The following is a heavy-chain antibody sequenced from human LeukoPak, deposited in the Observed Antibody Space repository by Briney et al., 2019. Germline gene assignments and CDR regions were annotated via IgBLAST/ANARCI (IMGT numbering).Heavy chain of an antibody. D-gene: IGHD6-19*01. J-gene: IGHJ4*02. CDR3: ARDGGIAVAGTTTNDY. CDR2: ISSSSSYI. V-gene: IGHV3-21*01. Sequence: PGGSLRLSCAASGFTFSSYIMNWVRQAPGKGLEWVSSISSSSSYIYYADSVKGRFTISRDNAKNSLYLQMNSLRAEDTAVYYCARDGGIAVAGTTTNDYWGQGTLVTVSS. CDR1: GFTFSSYI.